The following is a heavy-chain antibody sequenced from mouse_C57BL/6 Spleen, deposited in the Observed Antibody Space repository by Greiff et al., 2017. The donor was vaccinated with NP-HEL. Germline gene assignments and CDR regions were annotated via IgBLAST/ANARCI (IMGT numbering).Heavy chain of an antibody. CDR1: GYTFTDYE. CDR3: TQFITTVEYYFDY. Sequence: VKLQQSGAELVRPGASVTLSCKASGYTFTDYEMHWVKQTPVHGLEWIGAIDPETGGTAYNQKFKGKAILTADKSSSTAYMELRSLTSEDSAVYYCTQFITTVEYYFDYWGQGTTLTVSS. CDR2: IDPETGGT. J-gene: IGHJ2*01. V-gene: IGHV1-15*01. D-gene: IGHD1-1*01.